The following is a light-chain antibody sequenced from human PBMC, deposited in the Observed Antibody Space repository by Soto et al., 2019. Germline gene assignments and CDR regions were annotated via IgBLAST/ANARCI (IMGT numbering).Light chain of an antibody. CDR1: QSVGSN. J-gene: IGKJ2*01. Sequence: ETVMTRSPATLSVSPGERATLSCRASQSVGSNLAWYQQRPGQAPRLLIYGVSTRATGIPARFSGSGSGTEFTLSISSLQSEDFAVYYCQQYNNWPPNTFGQGTKVDIK. CDR3: QQYNNWPPNT. CDR2: GVS. V-gene: IGKV3-15*01.